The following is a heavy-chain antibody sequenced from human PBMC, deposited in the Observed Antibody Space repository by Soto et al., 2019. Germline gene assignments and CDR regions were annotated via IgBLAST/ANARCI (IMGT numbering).Heavy chain of an antibody. CDR2: INTGNGDT. J-gene: IGHJ4*02. Sequence: ASVKVSCEASGYTFSNYPIHWVRQAPGQRLEWMGWINTGNGDTKYSQKFQGRVTITRDTSAITAYMELSSLRSEDTAVYYCVRDWTHYDSNGPGDYWGQGTLVTAPQ. D-gene: IGHD3-22*01. V-gene: IGHV1-3*04. CDR3: VRDWTHYDSNGPGDY. CDR1: GYTFSNYP.